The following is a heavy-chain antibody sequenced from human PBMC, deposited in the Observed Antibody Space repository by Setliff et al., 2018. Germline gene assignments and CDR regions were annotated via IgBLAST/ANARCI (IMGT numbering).Heavy chain of an antibody. V-gene: IGHV5-51*01. CDR1: GYSFTSYW. Sequence: GESLTISCKGSGYSFTSYWIGWVRQMPGKGLEWMGIIYPGDSDTRYSPSFQGQVTISADKSISTAYLQWSSLKASGTAMYYCARRIGTGHQAFDIWGQGTLVTVSS. CDR3: ARRIGTGHQAFDI. D-gene: IGHD6-13*01. CDR2: IYPGDSDT. J-gene: IGHJ3*02.